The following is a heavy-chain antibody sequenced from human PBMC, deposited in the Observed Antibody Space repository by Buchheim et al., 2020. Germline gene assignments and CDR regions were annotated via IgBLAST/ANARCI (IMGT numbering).Heavy chain of an antibody. Sequence: EVQLVESGGVVVQPGGSLRLSCAASGFTFYDYTMHWVRQAPGKGLEWVSLISWDGSTTSYTDSVKGRFTISRDNSKNSLYLQMNSLRTEDTALYYCARDTYPHDYSNYRRGYYFYGMDVWGQGTT. CDR3: ARDTYPHDYSNYRRGYYFYGMDV. CDR1: GFTFYDYT. J-gene: IGHJ6*02. CDR2: ISWDGSTT. V-gene: IGHV3-43*01. D-gene: IGHD4-11*01.